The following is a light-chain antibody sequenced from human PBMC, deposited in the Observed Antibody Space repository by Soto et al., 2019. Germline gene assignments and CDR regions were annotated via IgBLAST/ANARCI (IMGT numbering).Light chain of an antibody. CDR3: SSYAGSYTVV. Sequence: QSALTQPRSVSGSPGQSVTISCTGTSSDVGAYKYVSWYQQLPDKAPKLMLYDVNKRPSGVPHRFSGSKSGNTASLTISGLQAEDEADYYCSSYAGSYTVVFGGGTKLTVL. J-gene: IGLJ2*01. CDR2: DVN. CDR1: SSDVGAYKY. V-gene: IGLV2-11*01.